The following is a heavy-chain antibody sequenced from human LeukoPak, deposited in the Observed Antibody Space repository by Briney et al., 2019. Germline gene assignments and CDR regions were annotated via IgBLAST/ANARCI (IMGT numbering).Heavy chain of an antibody. V-gene: IGHV4-59*08. Sequence: SETLSLTCTVSGASITGYYWTWIRQSPGKRPEWLAYVRYTGTPNYNPSLRSRLTILVDTSKNQFSLKLTSVTAADTAVYYCARHVAPDVDYFDYWGPGTLVTVSP. D-gene: IGHD2-21*01. J-gene: IGHJ4*02. CDR1: GASITGYY. CDR3: ARHVAPDVDYFDY. CDR2: VRYTGTP.